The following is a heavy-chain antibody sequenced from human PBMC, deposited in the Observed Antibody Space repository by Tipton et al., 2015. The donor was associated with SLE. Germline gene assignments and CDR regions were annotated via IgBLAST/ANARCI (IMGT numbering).Heavy chain of an antibody. D-gene: IGHD3-10*01. CDR2: IFTDGST. CDR3: AREHENGDVFDQ. J-gene: IGHJ4*02. Sequence: TLSLTCTVSGDSIISHYWSWIWQPPGKGLEWLGRIFTDGSTNYDRPLRSRATIPLDTSKNQFSLKLSSVTAADTAVYYCAREHENGDVFDQWGQGTLVTVSS. CDR1: GDSIISHY. V-gene: IGHV4-4*07.